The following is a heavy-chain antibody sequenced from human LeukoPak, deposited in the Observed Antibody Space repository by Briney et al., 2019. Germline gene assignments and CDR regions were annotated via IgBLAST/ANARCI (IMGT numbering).Heavy chain of an antibody. CDR3: AVHLGA. CDR2: ISSSSSTI. V-gene: IGHV3-48*02. Sequence: GGSLRLSCAASRFTFSRYSMSWVRQAPGKGLEWVSFISSSSSTIYYADSVKGRLTISRDNAKNSLYLQMNSLRDEDTAVHYCAVHLGAWGQGTLVTVSS. CDR1: RFTFSRYS. J-gene: IGHJ5*02.